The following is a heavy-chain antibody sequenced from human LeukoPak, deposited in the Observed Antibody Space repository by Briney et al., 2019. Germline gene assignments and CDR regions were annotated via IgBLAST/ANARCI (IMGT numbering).Heavy chain of an antibody. CDR3: ARDGGGRGYSYGPADY. CDR1: GFTFSSYE. Sequence: GGSLRPSCAASGFTFSSYEMNWVRQAPGKGLEWVSCISISGSTIYYADSVKGRFTIPRDNAKNSLYLQMNSLRAEDTAVYYCARDGGGRGYSYGPADYWGQGTLVTVSS. CDR2: ISISGSTI. D-gene: IGHD5-18*01. J-gene: IGHJ4*02. V-gene: IGHV3-48*03.